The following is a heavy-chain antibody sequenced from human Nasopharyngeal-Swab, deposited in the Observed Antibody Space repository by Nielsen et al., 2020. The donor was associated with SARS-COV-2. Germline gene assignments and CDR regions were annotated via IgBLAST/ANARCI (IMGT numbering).Heavy chain of an antibody. V-gene: IGHV3-30*18. CDR3: AKGPYYYYYMDV. CDR2: ISYDGSNK. J-gene: IGHJ6*03. CDR1: GFTFSSYD. Sequence: GGSLRLSCAASGFTFSSYDMHWVRQAPGKGLEWVAVISYDGSNKYYADSVKGRFTISRDNSKNTLYLQMNSLRAEDTAVYYCAKGPYYYYYMDVWGKGTTVTVSS.